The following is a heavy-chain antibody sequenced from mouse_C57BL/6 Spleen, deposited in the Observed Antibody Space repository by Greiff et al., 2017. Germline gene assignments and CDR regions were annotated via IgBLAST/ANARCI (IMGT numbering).Heavy chain of an antibody. CDR3: ARHETTGYFDY. Sequence: DVKLVESGGDLVKPGGSLKLSCAASGFTFSSYGMSWVRQTPDKRLEWVATISSGGSYTYYPDSVKGRFTISRDNAKNTLYLQMSSLKSEDTAMYYCARHETTGYFDYWGQGTTLTVSS. J-gene: IGHJ2*01. CDR2: ISSGGSYT. V-gene: IGHV5-6*02. CDR1: GFTFSSYG. D-gene: IGHD1-1*01.